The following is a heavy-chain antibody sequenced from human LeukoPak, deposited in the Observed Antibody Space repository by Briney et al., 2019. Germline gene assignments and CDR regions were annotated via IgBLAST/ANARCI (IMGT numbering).Heavy chain of an antibody. D-gene: IGHD1-26*01. CDR1: GFTFSSYA. V-gene: IGHV3-30-3*01. CDR3: ATNHLVGATAHPRGYFDY. CDR2: ISYDGSNK. J-gene: IGHJ4*02. Sequence: QPGRSLRLSRAASGFTFSSYAMHWVRQAPGKGLEWVAVISYDGSNKYYADSVKGRFTISRDNSKNTLYLQMNSLRAEDTAVYYCATNHLVGATAHPRGYFDYWGQGTLVTVSS.